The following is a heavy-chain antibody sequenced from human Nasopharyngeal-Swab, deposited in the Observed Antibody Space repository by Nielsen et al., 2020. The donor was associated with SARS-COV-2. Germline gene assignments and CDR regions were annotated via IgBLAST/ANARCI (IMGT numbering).Heavy chain of an antibody. V-gene: IGHV2-70*11. J-gene: IGHJ4*02. D-gene: IGHD6-19*01. CDR1: GFSLSTSGMR. CDR2: IDWDDDK. Sequence: SGPTLGKPPQTLTLTCTFSGFSLSTSGMRVRWIRQPPGKALEWLARIDWDDDKYYSTSLKTRLTISKDTSKNQVVLTMTNMDPVDTATYYCAREVAVQLDYWGQGTLVTVSS. CDR3: AREVAVQLDY.